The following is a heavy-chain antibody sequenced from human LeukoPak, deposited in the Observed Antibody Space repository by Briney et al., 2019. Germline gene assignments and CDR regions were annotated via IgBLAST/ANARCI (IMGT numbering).Heavy chain of an antibody. CDR1: GGSISSSSYY. CDR3: ARITYCSGGSCYVYYFDY. CDR2: IYYSGST. D-gene: IGHD2-15*01. V-gene: IGHV4-39*01. Sequence: SETLSLTCTVSGGSISSSSYYWGWIRQPPGKGLEWIGSIYYSGSTYYNPSLESRVTISVDTSKNQFSLKLSSVTAADTAVYYCARITYCSGGSCYVYYFDYWGQGTLVTVSS. J-gene: IGHJ4*02.